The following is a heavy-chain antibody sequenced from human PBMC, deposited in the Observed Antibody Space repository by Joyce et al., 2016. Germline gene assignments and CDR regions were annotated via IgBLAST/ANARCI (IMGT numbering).Heavy chain of an antibody. V-gene: IGHV1-2*02. CDR3: AREYGGTFYFDY. Sequence: VKNPGASVKVSCKASGFSFSGYYIHWVQQAPGQGLEWMGGINPDRGDTIYAQKFQGRVTMTRDTSISTVYLELGRLTSDDTALYYCAREYGGTFYFDYWGQVTLVTVSS. D-gene: IGHD4-23*01. J-gene: IGHJ4*02. CDR1: GFSFSGYY. CDR2: INPDRGDT.